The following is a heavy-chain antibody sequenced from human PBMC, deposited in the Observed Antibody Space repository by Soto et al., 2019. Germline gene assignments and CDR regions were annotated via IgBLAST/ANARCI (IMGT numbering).Heavy chain of an antibody. Sequence: QVQLQESGPGLVKPSETLSLTCTVSGGSISSYYWSWLRQPPGKGLEWIGYIYYSGSTNYNPSLKSRFTISVDTSKNQLSLKLSSVTAADTAVYYCARRYGYYFDYWGQGTLVTVSS. CDR3: ARRYGYYFDY. J-gene: IGHJ4*02. CDR1: GGSISSYY. CDR2: IYYSGST. V-gene: IGHV4-59*08. D-gene: IGHD4-17*01.